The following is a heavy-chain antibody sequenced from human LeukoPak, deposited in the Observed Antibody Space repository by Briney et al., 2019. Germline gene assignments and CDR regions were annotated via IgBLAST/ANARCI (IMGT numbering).Heavy chain of an antibody. V-gene: IGHV4-39*07. CDR1: GGSISSSFYY. Sequence: NPSETLSLTCTVSGGSISSSFYYWGWIRQPPGKGLEWIGNIHYSGTTSYNPSLKSRVTISLDTSKNQFSLKLSSVTAADTAVYYCARPSKVVVVPAYRFSSGIDAFDIWGQGTMVTVSS. D-gene: IGHD2-2*01. J-gene: IGHJ3*02. CDR2: IHYSGTT. CDR3: ARPSKVVVVPAYRFSSGIDAFDI.